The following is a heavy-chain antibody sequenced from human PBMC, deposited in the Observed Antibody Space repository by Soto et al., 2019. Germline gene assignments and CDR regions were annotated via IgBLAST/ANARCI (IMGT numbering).Heavy chain of an antibody. CDR1: GFTISTYA. Sequence: GGSLRLSCAASGFTISTYAMTWVRQAPGKGLECVSGVTGSGSQIYYAGSVKGRFTISKDNSKNTLYLQMSSLREEDTALYYCAKDAVYRDGLWLMDSWGQGTLVTVSS. J-gene: IGHJ5*02. V-gene: IGHV3-23*01. CDR2: VTGSGSQI. CDR3: AKDAVYRDGLWLMDS. D-gene: IGHD2-21*01.